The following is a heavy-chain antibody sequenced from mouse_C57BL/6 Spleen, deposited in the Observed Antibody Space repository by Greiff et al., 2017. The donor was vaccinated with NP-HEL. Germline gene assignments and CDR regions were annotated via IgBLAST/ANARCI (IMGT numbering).Heavy chain of an antibody. D-gene: IGHD2-4*01. CDR3: ARGDDYDDGLFAY. CDR1: GYTFTSYW. J-gene: IGHJ3*01. V-gene: IGHV1-64*01. Sequence: VQLQQPGAELVKPGASVKLSCKASGYTFTSYWMHWVKQRPGQGLEWIGMIHPNSGSTNYNEKFKSKATLTVDKSSSTAYMQLSSLTSEDSAVYYCARGDDYDDGLFAYWGQGTLVTVSA. CDR2: IHPNSGST.